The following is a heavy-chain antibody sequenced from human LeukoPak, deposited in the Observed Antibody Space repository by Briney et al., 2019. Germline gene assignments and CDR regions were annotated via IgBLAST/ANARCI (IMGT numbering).Heavy chain of an antibody. V-gene: IGHV3-30*03. J-gene: IGHJ5*02. Sequence: GGSLRLSCAASGFTFSSYGMHWVRQAPGKRLEWVAVISYDGSNKYYADSVKGRFTISRDNSKNTLYLQMNSLRAKDTAVYYCAWSSVTVSIAAAPRFDPWGQGALVTVSS. CDR1: GFTFSSYG. CDR2: ISYDGSNK. D-gene: IGHD6-13*01. CDR3: AWSSVTVSIAAAPRFDP.